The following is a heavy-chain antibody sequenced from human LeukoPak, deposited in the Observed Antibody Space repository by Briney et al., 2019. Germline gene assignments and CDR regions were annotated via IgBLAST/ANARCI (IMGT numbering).Heavy chain of an antibody. D-gene: IGHD6-19*01. CDR3: ARGPILLWLHNGMDV. Sequence: PGRSLRLSCTGFGFIFSDHAMSWVRQAPGKGLEWVGFIRSKAYGATTEYAASVKGRFTISRDDSKGIAYLQMNSLEIEDTAVYYCARGPILLWLHNGMDVRGQGTTVTVSS. J-gene: IGHJ6*02. CDR1: GFIFSDHA. V-gene: IGHV3-49*04. CDR2: IRSKAYGATT.